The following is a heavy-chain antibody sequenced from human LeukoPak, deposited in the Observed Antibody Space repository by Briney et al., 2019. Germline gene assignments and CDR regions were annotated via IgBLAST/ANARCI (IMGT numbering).Heavy chain of an antibody. Sequence: PGGSLRLSCVASGFTFENYWMHWVRQAPGKGPEWVANIKQYGSLEHYMDSVKGRFTISRDNAKNSLILQMDSLRAEDTAVYYWARWTGVIDSWGQGTLVTVSS. CDR1: GFTFENYW. CDR3: ARWTGVIDS. D-gene: IGHD2-21*01. J-gene: IGHJ4*02. CDR2: IKQYGSLE. V-gene: IGHV3-7*01.